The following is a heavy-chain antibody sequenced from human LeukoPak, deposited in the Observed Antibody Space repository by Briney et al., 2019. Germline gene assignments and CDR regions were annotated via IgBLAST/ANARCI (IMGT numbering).Heavy chain of an antibody. CDR2: VFYSGST. CDR3: ASFSGSYFFDY. Sequence: PSETLSLTCTISGASISDYFWSWVRQPPGKGLEWIGYVFYSGSTTYNPSLNSRVTISMDTSRSQFSLRLSSVTAADTAVYYCASFSGSYFFDYWGPGSLVTVSS. D-gene: IGHD1-26*01. J-gene: IGHJ4*02. V-gene: IGHV4-59*01. CDR1: GASISDYF.